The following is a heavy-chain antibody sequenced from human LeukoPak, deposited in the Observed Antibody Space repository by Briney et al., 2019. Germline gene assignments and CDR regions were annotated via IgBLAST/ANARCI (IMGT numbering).Heavy chain of an antibody. D-gene: IGHD3-22*01. CDR1: GFTVSRNY. J-gene: IGHJ4*02. Sequence: GGSLRLSCAASGFTVSRNYMSWVRQAPGKGLEWVSIIYSGGSTYYADSVKGRFTISRDNSKNTVYLQMNSLRAEDTAVYYCARYRNYYDTSGYYPFDYWGQGTLVTVSS. V-gene: IGHV3-53*01. CDR2: IYSGGST. CDR3: ARYRNYYDTSGYYPFDY.